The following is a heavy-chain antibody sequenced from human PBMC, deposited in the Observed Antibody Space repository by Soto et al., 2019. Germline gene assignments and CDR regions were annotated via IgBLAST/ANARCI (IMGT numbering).Heavy chain of an antibody. CDR3: ARDPHYDFWRGGSFDYLDV. V-gene: IGHV3-33*01. CDR1: GFTFSSYG. D-gene: IGHD3-3*01. Sequence: GGSLRLSCAASGFTFSSYGMHWVRQAPGKGLEWVAVIWYDGSNKYYADSVKGRFTISRDNSKNTLYLQMNSLRAEDTAVYYCARDPHYDFWRGGSFDYLDVWGKGTTVNVSS. CDR2: IWYDGSNK. J-gene: IGHJ6*03.